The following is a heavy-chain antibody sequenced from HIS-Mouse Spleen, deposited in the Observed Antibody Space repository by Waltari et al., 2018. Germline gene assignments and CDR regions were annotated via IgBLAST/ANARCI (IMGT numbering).Heavy chain of an antibody. CDR1: CRSISSSSYD. V-gene: IGHV4-39*07. J-gene: IGHJ2*01. CDR2: IYYSGSN. Sequence: QLQLQESGPGLVKPSETLSLTCAVSCRSISSSSYDWGWIRQPPGKGLEWMGGIYYSGSNYYNPSLKSRVTISVDTSKNQFSLKLSSVTAADTAVYYCAREIPYSSSWYDWYFDLWGRGTLVTVSS. CDR3: AREIPYSSSWYDWYFDL. D-gene: IGHD6-13*01.